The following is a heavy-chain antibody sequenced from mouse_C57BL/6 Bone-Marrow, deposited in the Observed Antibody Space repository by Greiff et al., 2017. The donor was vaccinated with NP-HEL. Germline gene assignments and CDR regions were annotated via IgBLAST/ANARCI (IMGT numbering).Heavy chain of an antibody. CDR2: IYPGSGST. V-gene: IGHV1-55*01. J-gene: IGHJ2*01. D-gene: IGHD2-3*01. CDR1: GYTFTSYW. CDR3: ARADGYYENFDY. Sequence: VQLQESGAELVKPGASVKMSCKASGYTFTSYWITWVKQRPGQGLEWIGDIYPGSGSTNYNEKFKSKATLTVDTSSSTAYMQLSSLTSEDSAVYYCARADGYYENFDYWGQGTTLTVSS.